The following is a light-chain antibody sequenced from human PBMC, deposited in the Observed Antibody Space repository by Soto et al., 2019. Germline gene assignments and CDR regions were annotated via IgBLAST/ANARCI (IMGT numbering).Light chain of an antibody. CDR2: TGS. CDR3: QQAASFPIT. J-gene: IGKJ5*01. Sequence: DIQMTQSLSYVSASVGDRVTSTCRASQGIKNWLAWYQQKPGKAPNLLIYTGSSLQSGVPSRFSGSGSGTDFTLTINSLQPEDFATYYCQQAASFPITFGQGTRLEIK. CDR1: QGIKNW. V-gene: IGKV1-12*01.